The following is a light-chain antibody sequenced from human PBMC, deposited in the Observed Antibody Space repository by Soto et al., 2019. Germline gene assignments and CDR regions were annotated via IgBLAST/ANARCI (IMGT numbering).Light chain of an antibody. Sequence: DIPMTQSPSSLSASVGDRVTITCRARQSISSYLNWYQQKPGKAPKLLIYAASSLQSGVPSRFSDSGSGTDFTLTISSQQPEDCATYYCQQSYSTPRTFGQGTKVEIK. CDR1: QSISSY. J-gene: IGKJ1*01. CDR3: QQSYSTPRT. CDR2: AAS. V-gene: IGKV1-39*01.